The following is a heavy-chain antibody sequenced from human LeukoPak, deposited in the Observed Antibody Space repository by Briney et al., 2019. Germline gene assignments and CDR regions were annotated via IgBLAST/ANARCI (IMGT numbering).Heavy chain of an antibody. V-gene: IGHV3-23*01. CDR2: ISGSGGST. D-gene: IGHD5-18*01. Sequence: GGSLRLSCAASGFTFSSYAMSWVRQAPGKGLEWVSAISGSGGSTYYADSVKGRFTISRDNSKNTLYLQMNSLRAEDTAVYYCAKDQRGYSFGSTGGNRGQGTLVTVSS. J-gene: IGHJ4*02. CDR1: GFTFSSYA. CDR3: AKDQRGYSFGSTGGN.